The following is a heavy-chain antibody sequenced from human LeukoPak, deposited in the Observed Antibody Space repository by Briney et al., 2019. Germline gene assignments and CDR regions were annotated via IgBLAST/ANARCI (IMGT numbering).Heavy chain of an antibody. Sequence: GGTLRLSCAASGFTFSSYGMSWVRQAPAKGLERVSAISGSGGSTYYADSVKGRFTISRDNSKNTLYLQMNSLRAEDTAVYYCSAVADSGAFDIWGQGTMVTVSS. CDR3: SAVADSGAFDI. D-gene: IGHD6-19*01. CDR2: ISGSGGST. V-gene: IGHV3-23*01. J-gene: IGHJ3*02. CDR1: GFTFSSYG.